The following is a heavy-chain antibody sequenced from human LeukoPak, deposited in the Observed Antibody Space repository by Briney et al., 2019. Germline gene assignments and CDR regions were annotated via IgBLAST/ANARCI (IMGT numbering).Heavy chain of an antibody. Sequence: SETLSLTCTVSGRSVSRYYWSCIRQPPGKGLEWIGYIYYSGSTNYKPSLKSRVTISVDASKNQFSLKLRSVTAADTAVYYCAWVWSGYDVFDIWGQGIMVTVSS. J-gene: IGHJ3*02. D-gene: IGHD3-3*01. CDR3: AWVWSGYDVFDI. CDR2: IYYSGST. CDR1: GRSVSRYY. V-gene: IGHV4-59*02.